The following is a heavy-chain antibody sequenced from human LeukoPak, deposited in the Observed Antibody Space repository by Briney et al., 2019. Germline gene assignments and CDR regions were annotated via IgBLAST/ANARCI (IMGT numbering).Heavy chain of an antibody. J-gene: IGHJ4*02. CDR1: GGSISSGGYY. CDR3: ARHGRVKDGYNYFDY. D-gene: IGHD5-24*01. V-gene: IGHV4-61*08. CDR2: IYHSGST. Sequence: PSETLSLTCTVSGGSISSGGYYWSWIRQPPGKGLEWIGYIYHSGSTNYNPSLKSRVTISVDTSKNQFSLKLSSVTAADTAVYYCARHGRVKDGYNYFDYWGQGTLVTVSS.